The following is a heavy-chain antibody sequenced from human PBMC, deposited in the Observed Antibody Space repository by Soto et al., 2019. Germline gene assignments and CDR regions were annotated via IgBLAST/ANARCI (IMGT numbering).Heavy chain of an antibody. CDR1: GASFSGYY. CDR3: ARYGGTAIWYFDI. D-gene: IGHD2-15*01. J-gene: IGHJ2*01. V-gene: IGHV4-34*01. CDR2: VSHSGIS. Sequence: QVHLQQWGAGLLKPSETLSLTCAVYGASFSGYYWTWLRQPPGKGLEWIGEVSHSGISKYNPSLKSRVTISLDTSTSQFSLELTSVTAADTAVYYCARYGGTAIWYFDIWGRGPLVSVSS.